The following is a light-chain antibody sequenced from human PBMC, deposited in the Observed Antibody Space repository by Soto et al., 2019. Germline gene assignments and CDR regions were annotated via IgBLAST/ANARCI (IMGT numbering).Light chain of an antibody. CDR1: QSVSNK. CDR3: QQYNNWPPIT. V-gene: IGKV3D-15*01. CDR2: GAS. Sequence: EIVVTQSPATLSVSPGERATLSCRASQSVSNKLAWYQQKPGQAPRLLIYGASIRATGIAARFSGSGSGTEFTLTISSLQSEDFAVYYCQQYNNWPPITFGQGTRLEIK. J-gene: IGKJ5*01.